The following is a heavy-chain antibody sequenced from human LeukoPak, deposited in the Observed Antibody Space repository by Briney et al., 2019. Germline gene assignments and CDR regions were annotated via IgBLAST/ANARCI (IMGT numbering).Heavy chain of an antibody. CDR2: ISGGGDST. Sequence: GGSLRLSCAASGFTFSSHAVSWVRQAPGKRLEWVSAISGGGDSTYYADSVKGRFSISRDKAKNSLYLEMNSRRGADTAVYYCARGGIAAAGIFLASGGDPYYYYYMDVWGKGTTVTVSS. CDR3: ARGGIAAAGIFLASGGDPYYYYYMDV. V-gene: IGHV3-23*01. J-gene: IGHJ6*03. D-gene: IGHD6-13*01. CDR1: GFTFSSHA.